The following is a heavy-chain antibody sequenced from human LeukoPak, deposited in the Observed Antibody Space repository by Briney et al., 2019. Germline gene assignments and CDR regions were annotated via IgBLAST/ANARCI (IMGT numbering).Heavy chain of an antibody. CDR3: AKDRFDY. CDR1: GFIFSSYA. J-gene: IGHJ4*02. CDR2: ISRSGVNT. Sequence: GGSLRLSCAASGFIFSSYAMSWVRQAPGKGLEWVSTISRSGVNTYYVDSVKGRFTISRDNSKNTLDLQMTSLRAEDTAVYYCAKDRFDYWGQGTLVTVSS. V-gene: IGHV3-23*01.